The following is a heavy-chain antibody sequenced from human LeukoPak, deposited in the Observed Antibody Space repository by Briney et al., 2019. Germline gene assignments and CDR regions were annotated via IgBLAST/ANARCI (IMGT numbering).Heavy chain of an antibody. J-gene: IGHJ4*02. Sequence: PGGSLRLSCAASGFTFSSYAMSWVRQAPGKGLEWVSAISGSGGSTYYADSVEGRFTISRDNSKNTLYLQMNSLRAEDTAVYYCAKVPGKGYCSSTSCRNDYWGQGTLVTVSS. CDR2: ISGSGGST. V-gene: IGHV3-23*01. CDR1: GFTFSSYA. CDR3: AKVPGKGYCSSTSCRNDY. D-gene: IGHD2-2*01.